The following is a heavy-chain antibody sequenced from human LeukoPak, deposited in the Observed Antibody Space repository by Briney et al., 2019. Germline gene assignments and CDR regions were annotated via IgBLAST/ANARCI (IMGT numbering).Heavy chain of an antibody. V-gene: IGHV3-53*01. CDR2: IYSGGST. CDR1: GFTVSSNY. D-gene: IGHD6-13*01. J-gene: IGHJ5*02. CDR3: ARDTFHSSSWYH. Sequence: GGSLRLSCAASGFTVSSNYMSWVRQAPGKGLEWVSVIYSGGSTYYADSVKGRFTISRDNSKNTLYLQMNSLRDEDTAVYYCARDTFHSSSWYHWGQGTLVTVSS.